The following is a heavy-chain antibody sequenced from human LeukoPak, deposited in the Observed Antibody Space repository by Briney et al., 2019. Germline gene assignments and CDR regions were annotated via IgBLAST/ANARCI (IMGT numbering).Heavy chain of an antibody. V-gene: IGHV1-69*05. Sequence: VASVKVSCKASGGTFNNYAVTWVRQAPGQGLEWMGGFIPIFDTTNYAPNFQGRVTITTDESSNVAYMELSSLKSEDTGVYYCARSNGYDYHFDYWGQGTLVTVSS. CDR1: GGTFNNYA. CDR3: ARSNGYDYHFDY. J-gene: IGHJ4*02. CDR2: FIPIFDTT. D-gene: IGHD5-12*01.